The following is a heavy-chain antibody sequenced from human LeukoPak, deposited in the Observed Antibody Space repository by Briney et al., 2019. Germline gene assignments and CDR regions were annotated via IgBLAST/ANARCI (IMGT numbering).Heavy chain of an antibody. D-gene: IGHD5-18*01. V-gene: IGHV3-7*01. CDR3: ARASPERGYSYGPLDNYFDY. CDR1: GFTFSSYW. CDR2: IRQDGSEK. J-gene: IGHJ4*02. Sequence: GGSLRLSCAASGFTFSSYWMSWVRQAPGKGPEWVANIRQDGSEKYYVDSVKGRFTISRDNAKNSLYLQMNSLRAEDTAVYYCARASPERGYSYGPLDNYFDYWGQGTLVTVSS.